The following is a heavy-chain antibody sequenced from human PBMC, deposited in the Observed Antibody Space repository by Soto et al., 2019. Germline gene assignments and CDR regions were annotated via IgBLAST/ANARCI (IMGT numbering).Heavy chain of an antibody. V-gene: IGHV1-69*01. J-gene: IGHJ6*02. CDR2: IIPIFGTA. Sequence: QVQLVQSGAEVKKPGSSVKVSCKASGGTFSSYAISWVRQAPGQGLEWMGGIIPIFGTANYAQKFQGRVTITADESTRTAYMVLSSLRSEDTAVYYCARDQGPAATTGDRYYGMDVWGQGTTVTVSS. D-gene: IGHD2-2*01. CDR1: GGTFSSYA. CDR3: ARDQGPAATTGDRYYGMDV.